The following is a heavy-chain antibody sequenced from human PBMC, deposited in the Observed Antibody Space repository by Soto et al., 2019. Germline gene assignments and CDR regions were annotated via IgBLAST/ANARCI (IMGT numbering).Heavy chain of an antibody. V-gene: IGHV1-69*06. CDR3: ARGNYDSSGYRYYYGMDV. Sequence: SLQVSCRDSVVTFRSYAISWVRQAPGQGLEWMGGIIPIFGTANYAQKFQGRVTITADKSTSTAYMELSSLRSEDTAVYYCARGNYDSSGYRYYYGMDVWGQGTTVTVS. J-gene: IGHJ6*02. CDR2: IIPIFGTA. D-gene: IGHD3-22*01. CDR1: VVTFRSYA.